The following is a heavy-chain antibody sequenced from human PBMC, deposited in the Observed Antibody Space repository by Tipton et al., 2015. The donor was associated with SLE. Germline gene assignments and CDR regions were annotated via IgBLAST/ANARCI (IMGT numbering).Heavy chain of an antibody. Sequence: TLSLTCAVSGGPISSRNWWGWVRQSPGKGLEWIGYIDDSGNTDYTPSLKSRVTISVDTSKNQFSLKLSSVTAADTAVYYCASMIVVIPVEARRDGMDVWGQGTTVTVSS. CDR2: IDDSGNT. J-gene: IGHJ6*02. V-gene: IGHV4-4*02. D-gene: IGHD2-2*01. CDR1: GGPISSRNW. CDR3: ASMIVVIPVEARRDGMDV.